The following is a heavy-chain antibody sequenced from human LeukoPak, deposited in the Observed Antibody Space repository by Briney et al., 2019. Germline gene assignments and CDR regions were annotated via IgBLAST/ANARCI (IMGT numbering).Heavy chain of an antibody. CDR3: ARVSVGATMLAYFDY. Sequence: GASVKVSCKASRGTFSSYAISWVRQAPGQGLEWMGGIIPIFGTANYAQNFQGRVTMTRDMSTSTVYMELSSLRSEDTAVYYCARVSVGATMLAYFDYWGQGTLVTVSS. CDR1: RGTFSSYA. D-gene: IGHD1-26*01. V-gene: IGHV1-69*05. J-gene: IGHJ4*02. CDR2: IIPIFGTA.